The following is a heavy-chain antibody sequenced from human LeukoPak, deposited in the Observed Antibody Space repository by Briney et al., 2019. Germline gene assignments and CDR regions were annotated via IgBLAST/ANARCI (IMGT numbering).Heavy chain of an antibody. D-gene: IGHD6-13*01. CDR1: GFPFSFFE. J-gene: IGHJ4*02. Sequence: GGSLRLSCEASGFPFSFFEMNWVRPAPGKGGEWVSYISSSGNTIYYADSVKGRFTISRDNAKNSLYLQMSSLRAEDTAVYYCARVAGYMNNWGQGTLVTVSS. V-gene: IGHV3-48*03. CDR2: ISSSGNTI. CDR3: ARVAGYMNN.